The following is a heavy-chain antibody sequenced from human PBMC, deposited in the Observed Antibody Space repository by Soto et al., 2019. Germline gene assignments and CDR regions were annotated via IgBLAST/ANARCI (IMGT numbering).Heavy chain of an antibody. J-gene: IGHJ2*01. D-gene: IGHD4-17*01. CDR2: INHRGST. Sequence: SETLSLTCAVYGGSFSGXYWSWIRXXPGKGLEWIGEINHRGSTNFNPSLKSRVSISVDTSKKQFSLKLSSVTAADTAVYYCAAHLKTTVTAYWYFDLWGRGTLVTVSS. V-gene: IGHV4-34*01. CDR3: AAHLKTTVTAYWYFDL. CDR1: GGSFSGXY.